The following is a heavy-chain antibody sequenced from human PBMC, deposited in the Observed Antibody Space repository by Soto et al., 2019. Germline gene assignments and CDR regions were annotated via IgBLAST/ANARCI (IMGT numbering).Heavy chain of an antibody. CDR1: GFTFSSYA. CDR3: AKVYSYDSGDY. CDR2: ISGSGGST. J-gene: IGHJ4*02. Sequence: EVQLLESGGGLVQPGGSLRLSCAASGFTFSSYAMSWVRQAPGKGLEWVSAISGSGGSTYYADSVKGRFTISRDNSKNPLYLQMNSMRDDDTAVYYCAKVYSYDSGDYWGQGTLVTVSS. D-gene: IGHD5-18*01. V-gene: IGHV3-23*01.